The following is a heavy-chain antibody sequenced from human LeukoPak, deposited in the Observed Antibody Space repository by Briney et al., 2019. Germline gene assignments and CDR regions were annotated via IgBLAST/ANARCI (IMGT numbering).Heavy chain of an antibody. CDR2: INPSGGST. D-gene: IGHD5-18*01. V-gene: IGHV1-46*01. CDR3: ARGYSYGQWNYYYYMDV. CDR1: GYTFTSYY. Sequence: WASVKVSCKASGYTFTSYYMHWVRQAPGQGLEWMGIINPSGGSTSYAQKFQGRVTMTRDMSTSTVYMELSRLRSDDTAVYYCARGYSYGQWNYYYYMDVWGKGTTVTVSS. J-gene: IGHJ6*03.